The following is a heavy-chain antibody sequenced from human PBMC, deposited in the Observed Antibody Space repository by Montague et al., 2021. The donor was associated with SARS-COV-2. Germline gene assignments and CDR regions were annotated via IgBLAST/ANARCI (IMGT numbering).Heavy chain of an antibody. CDR3: ARVVLDFWSGFDMDV. J-gene: IGHJ6*03. CDR1: GFTFSSYW. CDR2: IKQDGSEK. Sequence: SLSLSCSASGFTFSSYWMSWVRQAPGKGLEWVANIKQDGSEKYYVDSVKGRFTISRDNAKNSLYLQMNSLRAEDTAVYYCARVVLDFWSGFDMDVWGKGTTVTVSS. V-gene: IGHV3-7*01. D-gene: IGHD3-3*01.